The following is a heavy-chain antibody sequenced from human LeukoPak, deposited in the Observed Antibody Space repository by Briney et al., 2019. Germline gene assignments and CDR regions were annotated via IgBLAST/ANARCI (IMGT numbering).Heavy chain of an antibody. CDR3: TTDWTRITMIVAVFDY. V-gene: IGHV3-15*01. Sequence: GGSLRLSCAASGFTFSNAWMSWVRQAPGKGLEWVGRIKSKTDGGTTDYAAPVKGRFTISRDDSKNTLYLQMNSLKTEDAAVYYCTTDWTRITMIVAVFDYWGQGTLVTVSS. CDR2: IKSKTDGGTT. CDR1: GFTFSNAW. D-gene: IGHD3-22*01. J-gene: IGHJ4*02.